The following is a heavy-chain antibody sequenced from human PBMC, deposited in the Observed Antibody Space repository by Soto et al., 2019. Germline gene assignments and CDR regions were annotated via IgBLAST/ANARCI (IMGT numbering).Heavy chain of an antibody. J-gene: IGHJ3*02. V-gene: IGHV1-46*01. Sequence: ASVKVSCKASGYTFTIYYMHWVRQAPGQGLEWMGIINPSGGSTSYAQKFQGRVTMTRDTSTSTVYMELSSLRSEDTAVYYCARDRYDSSGYYHDAFDIWGQGTMVTVSS. D-gene: IGHD3-22*01. CDR3: ARDRYDSSGYYHDAFDI. CDR1: GYTFTIYY. CDR2: INPSGGST.